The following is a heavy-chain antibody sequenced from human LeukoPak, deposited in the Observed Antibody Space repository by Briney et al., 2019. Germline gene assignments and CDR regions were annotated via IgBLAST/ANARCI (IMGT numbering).Heavy chain of an antibody. CDR2: INWNGGST. D-gene: IGHD4-17*01. Sequence: GGSLRLSCAASGFTFDDYGMSWVRQAPGKGLEWVSGINWNGGSTGYADSVKGRFTISRDNAKNSLYLQMNSLRAEDTALYHCARTPDYGDYGPRTWGLSWYFDLWGRGTLVTVSS. V-gene: IGHV3-20*01. CDR3: ARTPDYGDYGPRTWGLSWYFDL. CDR1: GFTFDDYG. J-gene: IGHJ2*01.